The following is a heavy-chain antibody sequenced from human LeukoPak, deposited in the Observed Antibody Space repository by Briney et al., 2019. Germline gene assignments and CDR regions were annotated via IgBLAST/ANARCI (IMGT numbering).Heavy chain of an antibody. CDR1: GFTFSDYY. V-gene: IGHV3-11*01. CDR2: ISSSGSTI. D-gene: IGHD4-17*01. J-gene: IGHJ5*02. CDR3: ARARWAHYGDYEGWFDP. Sequence: GGSLRLSCAASGFTFSDYYMSWIRQAPGKGLEWVSYISSSGSTIYYADSVKGRFTISRDNAKNSLYLQMNSLRAEDTAVYYCARARWAHYGDYEGWFDPWGQGTLVTVSS.